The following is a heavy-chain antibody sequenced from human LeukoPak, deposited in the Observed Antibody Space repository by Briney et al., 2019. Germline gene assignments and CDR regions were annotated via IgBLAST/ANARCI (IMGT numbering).Heavy chain of an antibody. CDR3: AKDSAITMAHYFDY. J-gene: IGHJ4*02. V-gene: IGHV3-33*06. D-gene: IGHD3-10*01. Sequence: GSLRLSCAASGFNFSSYGMHWVRQASGKGLEWVAVIWYDGSNKYYADSVKGRFTISRDNSKNTLYLQMNSLRAEDTAVYYCAKDSAITMAHYFDYWGQGTLVTVSS. CDR2: IWYDGSNK. CDR1: GFNFSSYG.